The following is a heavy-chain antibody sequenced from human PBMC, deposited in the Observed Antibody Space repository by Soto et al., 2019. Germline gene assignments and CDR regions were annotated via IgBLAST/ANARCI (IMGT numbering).Heavy chain of an antibody. D-gene: IGHD2-21*01. J-gene: IGHJ4*02. CDR1: GFTFGDYG. CDR3: AKSSSASHRDSSAL. V-gene: IGHV3-23*01. Sequence: EVELLESGGGLARPGGSLRLSCAASGFTFGDYGMTWVRQAPGKGLEWVSAISGSGGSTFYAESLGGRFTITRDNSMNILYLQMTKLRAGDTAIYYCAKSSSASHRDSSALWGRGTLVTVSS. CDR2: ISGSGGST.